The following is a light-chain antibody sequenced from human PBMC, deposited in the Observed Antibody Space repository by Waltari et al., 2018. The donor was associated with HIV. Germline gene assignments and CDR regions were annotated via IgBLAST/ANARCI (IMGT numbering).Light chain of an antibody. CDR1: SSDVGGSTS. CDR3: CSYAGSSTYV. V-gene: IGLV2-11*01. J-gene: IGLJ1*01. CDR2: DVS. Sequence: QSALTQPRSVSGSPGQPVTISCTGPSSDVGGSTSVSWYQQHPGKAPKLMIYDVSKRPSGVPERFSGSKSGNTASLTISGLQAEDEADYYCCSYAGSSTYVFGTGTKVTVL.